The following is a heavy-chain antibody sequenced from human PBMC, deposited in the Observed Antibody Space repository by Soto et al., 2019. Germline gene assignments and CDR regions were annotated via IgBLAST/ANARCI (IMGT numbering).Heavy chain of an antibody. CDR2: ISSSSSYI. V-gene: IGHV3-21*01. CDR3: ASQKREWQPSQDYYYYYGMDV. Sequence: GGSLRLSCAASGFTFSSYSMNWVRQAPGKGLEWVSSISSSSSYIYYADSVKGRFTISRDNAKNSLYLQMNSLRAEDTAVYYCASQKREWQPSQDYYYYYGMDVWGQGTTVTVSS. CDR1: GFTFSSYS. D-gene: IGHD6-6*01. J-gene: IGHJ6*02.